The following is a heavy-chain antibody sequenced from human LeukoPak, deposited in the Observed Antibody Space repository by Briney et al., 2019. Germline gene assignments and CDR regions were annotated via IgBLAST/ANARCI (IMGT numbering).Heavy chain of an antibody. V-gene: IGHV4-59*01. J-gene: IGHJ5*02. D-gene: IGHD6-19*01. Sequence: PSETLSLTCTVSGASMSSSYRSWIRQPPGKGLEWIGYIYYSGTTKYNPSLRSRVTISIDTSKNQFSLKVNSVTAADTAVYYCARGQPQRYNSDWYVNWFNPWGQGTLVSVSS. CDR3: ARGQPQRYNSDWYVNWFNP. CDR2: IYYSGTT. CDR1: GASMSSSY.